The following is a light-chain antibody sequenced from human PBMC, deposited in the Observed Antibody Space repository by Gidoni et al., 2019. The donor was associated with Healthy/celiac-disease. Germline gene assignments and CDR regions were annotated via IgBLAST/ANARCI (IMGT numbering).Light chain of an antibody. J-gene: IGKJ5*01. CDR1: QSVSSY. CDR3: QQRSNWPPGIT. V-gene: IGKV3-11*01. Sequence: EIVLTQSPATLSLSPGERATLSCRASQSVSSYFAWYQQKPGQAPRLLIYDASNRATGIPARFSGSASGTDFTLTISSLEPEDFAVYYCQQRSNWPPGITFGQXTRLEIK. CDR2: DAS.